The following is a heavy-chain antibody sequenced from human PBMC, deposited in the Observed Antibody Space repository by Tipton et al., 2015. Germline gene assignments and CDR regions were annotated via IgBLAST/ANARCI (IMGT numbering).Heavy chain of an antibody. CDR2: ILTTSDTI. Sequence: PLRLSCVASGFTFSSYTMNWVRQAPGKGLEWVSYILTTSDTIHYADSVKGRFTISRDNGKNSLYLQMNSLRDEDTAVYYCARDHIWAFDIWGQGTMVTVSS. CDR3: ARDHIWAFDI. CDR1: GFTFSSYT. J-gene: IGHJ3*02. V-gene: IGHV3-48*02. D-gene: IGHD2-21*01.